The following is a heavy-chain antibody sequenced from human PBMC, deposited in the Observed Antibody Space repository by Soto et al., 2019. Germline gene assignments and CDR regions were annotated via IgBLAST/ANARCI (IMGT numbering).Heavy chain of an antibody. CDR2: IIPIFGTA. V-gene: IGHV1-69*13. CDR1: GGTFSSYA. D-gene: IGHD4-17*01. Sequence: SVKVSSKASGGTFSSYAISWVRQAPGQGLEWMGGIIPIFGTANYAQKFQGRVTITADESTSTAYMELSSLRSEDTAVYYCARVKPTTVVTPYYYYGMDVWGQGTTVTVSS. CDR3: ARVKPTTVVTPYYYYGMDV. J-gene: IGHJ6*02.